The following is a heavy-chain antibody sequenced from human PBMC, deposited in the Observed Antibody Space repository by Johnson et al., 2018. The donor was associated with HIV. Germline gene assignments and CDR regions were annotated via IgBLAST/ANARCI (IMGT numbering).Heavy chain of an antibody. V-gene: IGHV3-20*04. Sequence: VQLVESGGGVVQPGTSLRLSCAASGLTFSHYPMHWVRQAPGKGLEWVSGINWNGGSTGYADSVKGRFTISRDNAKNSVYLQMNSLRAEDTAVYYCARGTLAAFDIWGQGTMVTVSS. J-gene: IGHJ3*02. CDR3: ARGTLAAFDI. D-gene: IGHD2-2*01. CDR2: INWNGGST. CDR1: GLTFSHYP.